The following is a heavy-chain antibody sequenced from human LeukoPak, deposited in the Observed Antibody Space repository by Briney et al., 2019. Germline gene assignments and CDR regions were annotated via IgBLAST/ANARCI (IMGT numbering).Heavy chain of an antibody. V-gene: IGHV3-23*01. Sequence: GGSLRLSCAASGLTVSSNYMSWVRQAPGKGLEWVSAIGGSGATTYYADSVRGRFTISRDNAKNTMYLQMNSLRVDDSAIYYCAKLVASASTYWGQGTLVTVSS. CDR1: GLTVSSNY. J-gene: IGHJ4*02. CDR2: IGGSGATT. CDR3: AKLVASASTY. D-gene: IGHD2-2*01.